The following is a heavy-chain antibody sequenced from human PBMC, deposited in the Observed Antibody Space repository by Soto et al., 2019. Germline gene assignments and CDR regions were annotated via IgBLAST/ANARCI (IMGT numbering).Heavy chain of an antibody. J-gene: IGHJ6*02. CDR1: GFTFDDYT. CDR2: ISWDGGST. Sequence: PGGSLRLSCAASGFTFDDYTMHWVRQAPGKGLEWVSLISWDGGSTYYADSVKGRFTISRDNSKNSLYLQMNSLRTEDTALYYCAKGSGTMSYYYGMDVWGQGTTVTVSS. CDR3: AKGSGTMSYYYGMDV. D-gene: IGHD6-13*01. V-gene: IGHV3-43*01.